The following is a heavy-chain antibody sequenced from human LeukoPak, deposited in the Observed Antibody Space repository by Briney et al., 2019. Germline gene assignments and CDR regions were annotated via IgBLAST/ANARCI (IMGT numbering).Heavy chain of an antibody. D-gene: IGHD2-2*03. Sequence: ASVTVSFTASGYTFTSYGISWVRQAPGQGLEWMGWISAYNGNTNYAQKLQGRGTMTTDTSTSTAYMELRSLRSDDTAVYYCARDGDCSSTSCYEAGGYYYYGMDVWGQGTTVTVSS. CDR2: ISAYNGNT. CDR3: ARDGDCSSTSCYEAGGYYYYGMDV. CDR1: GYTFTSYG. J-gene: IGHJ6*02. V-gene: IGHV1-18*01.